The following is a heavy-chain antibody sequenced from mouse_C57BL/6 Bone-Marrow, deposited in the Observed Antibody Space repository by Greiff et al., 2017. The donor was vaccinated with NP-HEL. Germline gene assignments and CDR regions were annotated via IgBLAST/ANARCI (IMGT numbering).Heavy chain of an antibody. CDR2: INPNYGTT. CDR3: AIDGNLGLYYYAMDY. Sequence: EVQLQQSGPELVKPGASVKISCKASGYSFTDYNMNWVKQSNGKSLEWIGVINPNYGTTSYNQKFKGKATLTVDQSSSTAYMQLNSLTSDDSAVYYCAIDGNLGLYYYAMDYWGQGTSVTVSS. V-gene: IGHV1-39*01. D-gene: IGHD2-1*01. CDR1: GYSFTDYN. J-gene: IGHJ4*01.